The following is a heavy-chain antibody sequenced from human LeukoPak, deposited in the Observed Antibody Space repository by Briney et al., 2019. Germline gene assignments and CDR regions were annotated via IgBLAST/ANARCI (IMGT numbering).Heavy chain of an antibody. V-gene: IGHV4-34*01. CDR2: INHSGST. J-gene: IGHJ4*02. CDR3: ASTTTGNFDY. D-gene: IGHD4-17*01. Sequence: SETLSLTCAVYGGSFSGYYWSWIRQPPGEGLEWIGEINHSGSTNYNPSLKSRVTISVDTSKNQFSLKLSSVTAADTAVYYCASTTTGNFDYWGQGTLVTVSS. CDR1: GGSFSGYY.